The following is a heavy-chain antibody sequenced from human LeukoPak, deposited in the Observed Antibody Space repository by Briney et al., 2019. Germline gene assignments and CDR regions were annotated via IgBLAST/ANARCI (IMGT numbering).Heavy chain of an antibody. CDR2: ISGSGRTM. V-gene: IGHV3-48*03. Sequence: GGSLRLSCAASGFTFSSYEMNWVRQAPGKGLEWVSYISGSGRTMSYADSVKGRFTISRDNAKNSLYLQMNSLRVEDTAVYLCARGGLYGYDVFDYWGQGTLVTVSS. CDR3: ARGGLYGYDVFDY. CDR1: GFTFSSYE. J-gene: IGHJ4*02. D-gene: IGHD5-12*01.